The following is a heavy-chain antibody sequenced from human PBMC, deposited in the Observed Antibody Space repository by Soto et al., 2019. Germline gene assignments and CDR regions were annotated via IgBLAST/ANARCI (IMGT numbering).Heavy chain of an antibody. V-gene: IGHV3-74*01. CDR3: VTLYCSDNKCYHFDY. J-gene: IGHJ4*02. Sequence: AGSLRLSCAASGFTFSSYWMHWVRQVPGKGLVWVSRINGDGSDTTYADSVKGRFTISRDNAKNTLYLQMNSRKTEDTAVYYCVTLYCSDNKCYHFDYWGQGTLVAVSS. CDR2: INGDGSDT. CDR1: GFTFSSYW. D-gene: IGHD2-15*01.